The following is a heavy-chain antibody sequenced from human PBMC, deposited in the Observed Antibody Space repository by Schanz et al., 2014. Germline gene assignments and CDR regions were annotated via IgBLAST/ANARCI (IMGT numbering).Heavy chain of an antibody. CDR3: AREDMLRGIRAFDI. V-gene: IGHV3-33*01. Sequence: QVQLVESGGGVVQPGRSLRLSCAASGFTFSSYGMHWVRQAPGKGLEWVAVIWYDGNNKFYADSVKGRFIISRDNPKNSLYLQMNSLRVEDTAVYYCAREDMLRGIRAFDIWGQGTMVTVSS. D-gene: IGHD3-10*01. CDR1: GFTFSSYG. CDR2: IWYDGNNK. J-gene: IGHJ3*02.